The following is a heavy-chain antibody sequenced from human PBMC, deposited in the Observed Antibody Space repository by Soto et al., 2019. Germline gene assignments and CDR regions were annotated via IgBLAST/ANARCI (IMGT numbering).Heavy chain of an antibody. D-gene: IGHD3-22*01. J-gene: IGHJ4*02. CDR3: AKDSWQLDYYDSSGYYPDYFDY. V-gene: IGHV3-23*01. Sequence: GGSLRLSCATSGFTFSSYAMSWVRQAPGKGLEWVSAISGSGGSAYYADSVKGRFTISRDNSKNTLYLQMNSLRAEDTAVYYCAKDSWQLDYYDSSGYYPDYFDYWGQGTLVTVSS. CDR2: ISGSGGSA. CDR1: GFTFSSYA.